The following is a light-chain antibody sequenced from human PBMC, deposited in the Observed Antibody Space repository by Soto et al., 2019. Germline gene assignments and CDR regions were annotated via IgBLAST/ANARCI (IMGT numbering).Light chain of an antibody. Sequence: ESVLTQSPGTLSLSPGDRATLSCRASQSLSSRYLAWYRQKPGQAPRLLIYGASNRATGIPDRFSGSGSGTDFTLTISRLEPDDFAVYYCQQYSSSPPTFGGGTKVEIK. CDR1: QSLSSRY. CDR2: GAS. V-gene: IGKV3-20*01. CDR3: QQYSSSPPT. J-gene: IGKJ4*01.